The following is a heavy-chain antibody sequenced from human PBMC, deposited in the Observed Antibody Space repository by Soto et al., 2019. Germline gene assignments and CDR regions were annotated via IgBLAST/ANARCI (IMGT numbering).Heavy chain of an antibody. J-gene: IGHJ3*02. Sequence: QEQLMESGGGVVQPGRSLRLSCVASGFSFSSQAMQWVRQAQGKGLEWVAAISNDGNRQLYADSVKDRFTISRDNSRNTLDLQMNNLRTEDTGVYFCARDIYSYGSVGTPDIWGQGTMVTVSS. CDR1: GFSFSSQA. D-gene: IGHD5-18*01. CDR3: ARDIYSYGSVGTPDI. CDR2: ISNDGNRQ. V-gene: IGHV3-30-3*01.